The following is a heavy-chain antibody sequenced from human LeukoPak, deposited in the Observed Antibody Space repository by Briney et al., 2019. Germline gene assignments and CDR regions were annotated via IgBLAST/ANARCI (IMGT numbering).Heavy chain of an antibody. J-gene: IGHJ4*02. V-gene: IGHV3-21*01. D-gene: IGHD4-17*01. CDR2: ISSSSSYI. Sequence: PGGSLRLSCAASGFTLSSYSMNWVRQAPGKGLEWVSSISSSSSYIYYADSVKGRFTISRDNAKNSLYLQMNSLRAEDTAVYYCARDLLNGDYFFDYWGQGTLVTVSS. CDR3: ARDLLNGDYFFDY. CDR1: GFTLSSYS.